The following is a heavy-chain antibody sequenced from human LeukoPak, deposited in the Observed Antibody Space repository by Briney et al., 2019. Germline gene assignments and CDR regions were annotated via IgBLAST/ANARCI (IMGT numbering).Heavy chain of an antibody. CDR3: ARDEGQLAGYYFDY. CDR1: GGSISSYY. Sequence: SETLSLTCTVSGGSISSYYWSWIRQPAGKGLEWIGRIRTSGGTNYNLSLKSRVTMSVDTSKNQFSLKLTSMTAADTAVYYCARDEGQLAGYYFDYWGQGTLVTVSS. J-gene: IGHJ4*02. D-gene: IGHD6-6*01. CDR2: IRTSGGT. V-gene: IGHV4-4*07.